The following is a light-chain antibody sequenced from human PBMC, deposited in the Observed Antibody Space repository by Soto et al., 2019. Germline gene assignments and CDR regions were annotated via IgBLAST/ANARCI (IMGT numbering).Light chain of an antibody. Sequence: QSVLTQSPSASASLRASVKLTCTLSSGHSSYAIAWHQQQPEKGPRYLMKLNSDGSHSKGDGIPDRFSGSSSGAERYLTISSLQSEDEADYYCQTWGSGTVVFGGGTKLTVL. CDR1: SGHSSYA. CDR3: QTWGSGTVV. CDR2: LNSDGSH. J-gene: IGLJ2*01. V-gene: IGLV4-69*01.